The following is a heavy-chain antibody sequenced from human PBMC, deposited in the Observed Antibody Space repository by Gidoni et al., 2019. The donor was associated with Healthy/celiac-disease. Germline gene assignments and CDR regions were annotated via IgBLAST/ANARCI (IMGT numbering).Heavy chain of an antibody. CDR1: GFPFSSYA. CDR3: VKLGYYGSGSY. CDR2: ISSNGGST. J-gene: IGHJ4*02. Sequence: EVQLVESAGGLVQPVGSLRPSCSASGFPFSSYAMHWVRQAPGKGLEYVSAISSNGGSTYDADSVKGRFTISRDNSKNTLYLQMSSLRAEDTAVYYCVKLGYYGSGSYWGQGTLVTVSS. D-gene: IGHD3-10*01. V-gene: IGHV3-64D*08.